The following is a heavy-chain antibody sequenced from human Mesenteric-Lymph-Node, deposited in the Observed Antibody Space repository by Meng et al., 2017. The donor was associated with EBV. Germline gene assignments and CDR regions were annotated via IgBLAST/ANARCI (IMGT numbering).Heavy chain of an antibody. D-gene: IGHD5-18*01. CDR2: TYYRSKWYN. V-gene: IGHV6-1*01. J-gene: IGHJ5*02. CDR1: AARVSNKHAA. CDR3: ARDRLTAMVKGGWFDP. Sequence: GLVQSRQTSYLAGTVVAARVSNKHAACTWSRQSHSIGLECLGRTYYRSKWYNDYAVSVKSRITINPDTSKNQFSLQLNSVTPEDTAVYYCARDRLTAMVKGGWFDPWGQGTLVTVSS.